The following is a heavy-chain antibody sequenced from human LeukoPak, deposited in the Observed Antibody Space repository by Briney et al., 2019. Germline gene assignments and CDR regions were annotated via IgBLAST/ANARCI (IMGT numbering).Heavy chain of an antibody. CDR2: GYGATR. CDR3: ISWISRDGLKA. D-gene: IGHD2-2*03. J-gene: IGHJ3*01. Sequence: GGSLRLSCAASGFTFSTYTMNWVRQAPGKGLEWVGFGYGATREYAAAVKGRFIISRDDSKRIAYLQMNSLKTEDTAVYYCISWISRDGLKAWGQGTMVTVSS. CDR1: GFTFSTYT. V-gene: IGHV3-49*04.